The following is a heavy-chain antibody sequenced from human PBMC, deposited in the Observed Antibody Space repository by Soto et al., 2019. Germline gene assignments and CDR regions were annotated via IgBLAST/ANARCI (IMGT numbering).Heavy chain of an antibody. CDR2: IYYSGST. CDR3: ARDNFWSGYSDYYYYGMDV. J-gene: IGHJ6*02. Sequence: PSETLSLTCTVSGGSISSSSYYWGWIRQPPGKGLEWIGSIYYSGSTYYNPSLKSRVTISVDTSKNQFSLKLSSVTAADTAVYYCARDNFWSGYSDYYYYGMDVWGQGTKVTVSS. D-gene: IGHD3-3*01. CDR1: GGSISSSSYY. V-gene: IGHV4-39*02.